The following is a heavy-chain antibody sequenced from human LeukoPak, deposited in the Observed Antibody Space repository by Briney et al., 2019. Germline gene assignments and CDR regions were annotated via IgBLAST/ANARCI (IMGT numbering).Heavy chain of an antibody. J-gene: IGHJ6*02. D-gene: IGHD3-10*01. CDR2: ISGSGSST. V-gene: IGHV3-23*01. CDR1: ASGLTFNSYA. CDR3: AMHLTRTYYYGPGSPGALDA. Sequence: GGSLRLSCAASASGLTFNSYAVSWVRQAPGKGLEWVSAISGSGSSTHYVDSVKGRFTISRDNSKNTLYLQMNSLRAEDTAVYSCAMHLTRTYYYGPGSPGALDASGHGTTGT.